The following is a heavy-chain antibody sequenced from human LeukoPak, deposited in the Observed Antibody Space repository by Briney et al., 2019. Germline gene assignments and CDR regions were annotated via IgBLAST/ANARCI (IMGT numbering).Heavy chain of an antibody. Sequence: SETLSLTCTVSGGSISSSSYYWGWIRQPPGKGLEWIGSIYYSGSTNYNPSLKSRVTISVDTSKNQFSLKLSSVTAADTAVYYCARFPLDYGDYNAFDIWGQGTMVTVSS. CDR2: IYYSGST. CDR3: ARFPLDYGDYNAFDI. CDR1: GGSISSSSYY. J-gene: IGHJ3*02. V-gene: IGHV4-39*07. D-gene: IGHD4-17*01.